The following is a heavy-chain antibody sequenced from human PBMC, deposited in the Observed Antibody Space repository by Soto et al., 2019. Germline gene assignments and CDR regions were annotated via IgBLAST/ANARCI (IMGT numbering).Heavy chain of an antibody. CDR3: ARQRTTVVTQAYFDH. J-gene: IGHJ4*02. CDR1: GESISSSSYY. CDR2: IYYSGRT. Sequence: SETLSLTCIVSGESISSSSYYWGWIRQPPGKGLEWIGSIYYSGRTYYNPSFKSRVTISIDTSKNQFSLKLSSVTATDTAVYYCARQRTTVVTQAYFDHWCQGALLTISS. V-gene: IGHV4-39*01. D-gene: IGHD2-21*02.